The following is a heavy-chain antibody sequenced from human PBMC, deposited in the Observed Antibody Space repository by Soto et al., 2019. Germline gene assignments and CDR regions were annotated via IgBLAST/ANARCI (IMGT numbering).Heavy chain of an antibody. D-gene: IGHD2-2*01. J-gene: IGHJ3*01. CDR1: GFTFSSYG. V-gene: IGHV3-30*03. CDR3: AIDFSRGPSVVRGFDL. Sequence: QVQLVESGGSVVQPGTSLRLSCAASGFTFSSYGIHWVRQAPGKGLEWVALISHDGSRKEYAESQKGRFTISRANSKNTVDLQMNSLRFEDTAVYFCAIDFSRGPSVVRGFDLWGQGTVVTVSS. CDR2: ISHDGSRK.